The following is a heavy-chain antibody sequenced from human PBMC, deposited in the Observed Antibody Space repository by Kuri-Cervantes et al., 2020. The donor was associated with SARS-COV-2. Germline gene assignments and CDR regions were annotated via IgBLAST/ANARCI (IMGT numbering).Heavy chain of an antibody. CDR1: GFTFSSYA. J-gene: IGHJ4*02. CDR3: ARDFPEYQLPFDTHADY. CDR2: ISSNGGST. V-gene: IGHV3-64*02. Sequence: GESLKISCAASGFTFSSYAMHWVRQAPGKGLEYVSAISSNGGSTYYADSVKGRFTISRDNSKNTLYLQMNSLRAEDTAVYYCARDFPEYQLPFDTHADYWGQGTLVTVSS. D-gene: IGHD2-2*01.